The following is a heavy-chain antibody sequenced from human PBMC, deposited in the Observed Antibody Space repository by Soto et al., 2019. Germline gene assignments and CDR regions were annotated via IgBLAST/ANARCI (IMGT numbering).Heavy chain of an antibody. D-gene: IGHD4-17*01. CDR2: IIPILGIA. V-gene: IGHV1-69*08. Sequence: QVQLVQSGAEVKKPGSSVKVSCKASGGTFSSYTISWVRQAPGQGLEWMGRIIPILGIANYAQKFQGRVTITADKSTSTAYMELSSLRSEDTAVYYCARDKNEGGDYVFPFDIWGQGTMVTVSS. CDR3: ARDKNEGGDYVFPFDI. CDR1: GGTFSSYT. J-gene: IGHJ3*02.